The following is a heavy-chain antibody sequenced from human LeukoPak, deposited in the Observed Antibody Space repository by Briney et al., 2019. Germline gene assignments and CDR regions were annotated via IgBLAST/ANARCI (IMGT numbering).Heavy chain of an antibody. V-gene: IGHV4-59*08. CDR3: AGRPDYGDCFDY. Sequence: SETLSLTCTVSGGSISSYYWSWIRQPPGKGLEWIGYIYYSGSTNYNPSLKSRVTISVDTSKNQFSLELSSVTAADTAVYYCAGRPDYGDCFDYWGQGTLVTVSS. J-gene: IGHJ4*02. CDR2: IYYSGST. D-gene: IGHD4-17*01. CDR1: GGSISSYY.